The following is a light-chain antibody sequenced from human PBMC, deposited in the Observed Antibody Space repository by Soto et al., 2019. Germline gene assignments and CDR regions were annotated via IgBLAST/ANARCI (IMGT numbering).Light chain of an antibody. CDR2: NVY. J-gene: IGLJ1*01. CDR3: SSYTSSSTLYV. CDR1: SSDVGAYNF. Sequence: QSVLTQPASVSGSPGQSITISCTGTSSDVGAYNFVSWHQQHPGKAPKLMIYNVYDRPSGISYRFSGSKSGNTASLTISGLQGEDEADYYCSSYTSSSTLYVFGTGTKVTAL. V-gene: IGLV2-14*03.